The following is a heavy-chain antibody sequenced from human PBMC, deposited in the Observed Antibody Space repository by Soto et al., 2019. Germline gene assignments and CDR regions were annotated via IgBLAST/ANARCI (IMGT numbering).Heavy chain of an antibody. V-gene: IGHV1-8*01. J-gene: IGHJ6*02. CDR2: MNPNSANT. CDR1: GYTFTSYD. CDR3: ARVGVRGMDV. Sequence: QVQPVQSGAAVKKPGASVKVSCKASGYTFTSYDINWVRQATGQGLAWMGWMNPNSANTGYAQKFQGRVTMTRNTAICTAYMELSSLRSDDTSVYYCARVGVRGMDVWGQGTTVTVSS. D-gene: IGHD3-16*01.